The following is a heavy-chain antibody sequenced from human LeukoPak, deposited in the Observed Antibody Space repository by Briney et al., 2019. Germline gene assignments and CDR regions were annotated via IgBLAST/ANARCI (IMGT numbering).Heavy chain of an antibody. Sequence: GGSLRLSCAASGFTFSSYSMNWVRQAPGKGLEWVSSISSSSSYIYYADSVKGRFTISRDNAKNSLYLQMNSLRAEDTAVYYCARGDYDSNKYYYYMDVWGKGTTVTVSS. D-gene: IGHD3-22*01. CDR3: ARGDYDSNKYYYYMDV. CDR1: GFTFSSYS. CDR2: ISSSSSYI. J-gene: IGHJ6*03. V-gene: IGHV3-21*01.